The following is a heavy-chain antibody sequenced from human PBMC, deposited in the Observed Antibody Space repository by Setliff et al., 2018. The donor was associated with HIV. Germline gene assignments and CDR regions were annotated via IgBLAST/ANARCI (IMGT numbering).Heavy chain of an antibody. CDR3: ARDRHIAVSGDDAFDI. J-gene: IGHJ3*02. CDR2: VQNRGTT. V-gene: IGHV4-4*08. CDR1: RGSINNDY. Sequence: PSETLSLTCTVSRGSINNDYWSWIRQSPGKGLEWIGYVQNRGTTNYTSSLKSRVTISVDTSRNQFSLKLTSVTAADTAVYYCARDRHIAVSGDDAFDIWGQGTLVT. D-gene: IGHD6-19*01.